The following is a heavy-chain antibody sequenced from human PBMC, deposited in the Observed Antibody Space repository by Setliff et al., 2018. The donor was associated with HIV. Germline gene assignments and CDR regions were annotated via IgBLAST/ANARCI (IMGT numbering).Heavy chain of an antibody. V-gene: IGHV4-59*08. CDR1: GDAVSPYY. J-gene: IGHJ4*02. CDR2: FANDGST. Sequence: SLTCNVSGDAVSPYYWSWIRQPPGKGLEWIGYFANDGSTNYNPPLKSRVTISLDTSKNEVSLKLTSVTAADTAMYYCTRHLPVYYGSGVSYYFDYWGQGTMVTVSS. D-gene: IGHD3-10*01. CDR3: TRHLPVYYGSGVSYYFDY.